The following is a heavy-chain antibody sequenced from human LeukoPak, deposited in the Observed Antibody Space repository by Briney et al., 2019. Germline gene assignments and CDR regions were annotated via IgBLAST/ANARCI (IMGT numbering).Heavy chain of an antibody. V-gene: IGHV3-30*04. Sequence: GGSLRLSCAPSGFSFSTYVMHWVRHAPDQGLEWVAFISYDGYNKYYADSVKGRFTISRDNSNNTLHLQVNSLRAEDTALYYCVRGNYYDSSGFDVSGYWGQGALVTVSS. D-gene: IGHD3-22*01. CDR3: VRGNYYDSSGFDVSGY. CDR1: GFSFSTYV. CDR2: ISYDGYNK. J-gene: IGHJ4*02.